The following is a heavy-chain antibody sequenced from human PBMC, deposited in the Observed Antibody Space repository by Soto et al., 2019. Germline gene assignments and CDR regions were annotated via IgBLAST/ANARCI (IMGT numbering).Heavy chain of an antibody. Sequence: SEALSLTYSVSGDYIRSGYYWALVRQPPGKGLECVGSIYHTVTANYNPSPTSRVTMSVDKSNNQFSLKLSSVTAADPAVYYCARSGKIIAARGFDYWGQGTLVTVSS. CDR3: ARSGKIIAARGFDY. J-gene: IGHJ4*02. CDR2: IYHTVTA. D-gene: IGHD6-6*01. CDR1: GDYIRSGYY. V-gene: IGHV4-38-2*01.